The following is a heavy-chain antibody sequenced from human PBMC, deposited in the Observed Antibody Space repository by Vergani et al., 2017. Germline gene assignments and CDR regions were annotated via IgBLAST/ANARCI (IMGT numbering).Heavy chain of an antibody. J-gene: IGHJ6*02. V-gene: IGHV3-23*01. CDR2: ISGSGGST. Sequence: EVQLLESGGDLVQPGGSLRLSCAASGFTFNHYAMNWVRQAPGKGLEWVSGISGSGGSTYYAGSVKGLFTISRASSKNTLYLQMNSLSAGDTAVYYCAKANPRNSGYDYLYYYHAMDVWGQGTTVTVSS. D-gene: IGHD5-12*01. CDR1: GFTFNHYA. CDR3: AKANPRNSGYDYLYYYHAMDV.